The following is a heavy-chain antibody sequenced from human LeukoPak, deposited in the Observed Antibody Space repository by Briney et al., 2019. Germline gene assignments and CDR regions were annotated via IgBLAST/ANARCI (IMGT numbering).Heavy chain of an antibody. CDR3: TRLWGDCGGDCYSHDY. J-gene: IGHJ4*02. CDR2: IRSKANSYAT. Sequence: GGSLKLSCVASGFTFSGSVMHWVRQASGKGLEWVGRIRSKANSYATAYAASVKGRFTISRDDSKNTAYLQMNSLRTEDTAVYYCTRLWGDCGGDCYSHDYWGQGALVTVSS. V-gene: IGHV3-73*01. CDR1: GFTFSGSV. D-gene: IGHD2-21*02.